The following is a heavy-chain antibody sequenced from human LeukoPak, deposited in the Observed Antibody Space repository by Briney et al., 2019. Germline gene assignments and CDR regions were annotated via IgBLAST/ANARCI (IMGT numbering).Heavy chain of an antibody. V-gene: IGHV4-4*07. J-gene: IGHJ4*02. D-gene: IGHD2-8*01. Sequence: KASETLSLTCTVSGGSIGIYYWSWIRQPAGKGLEWIGRIYNSGRTKYSPSLESRVTMSIDTSKNQFSLKLSSVSAADTAVYYCARVAMYEFFFDYWGQGTLVTVSS. CDR2: IYNSGRT. CDR1: GGSIGIYY. CDR3: ARVAMYEFFFDY.